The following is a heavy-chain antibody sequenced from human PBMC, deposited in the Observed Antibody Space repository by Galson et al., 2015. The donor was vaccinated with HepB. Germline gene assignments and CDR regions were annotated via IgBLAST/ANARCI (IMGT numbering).Heavy chain of an antibody. V-gene: IGHV4-39*01. J-gene: IGHJ4*02. CDR3: ARTYSSSSREYYFDY. CDR2: IYYSGST. Sequence: LTCTVSGGSISSSSYYWGWIRQPPGKGLEWIGSIYYSGSTYYNPSLKSRVTISVDTSKNQFSLKLSSVTAADTAVYYCARTYSSSSREYYFDYWGQGTLVTVSS. CDR1: GGSISSSSYY. D-gene: IGHD6-6*01.